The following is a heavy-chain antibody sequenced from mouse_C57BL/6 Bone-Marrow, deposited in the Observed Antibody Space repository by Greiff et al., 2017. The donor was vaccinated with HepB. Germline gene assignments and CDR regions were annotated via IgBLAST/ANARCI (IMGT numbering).Heavy chain of an antibody. Sequence: EVKLMESGGGLVQPGGSLKLSCAASGFTFSDYYMYWVRQTPEKRLEWVAYISNGGGSTYYPDTVKGRFTISRDNAKNTLYLQMSRLKSEDTAMYYCACITTVVATRAMDYWGQGTSVTVSS. CDR3: ACITTVVATRAMDY. D-gene: IGHD1-1*01. V-gene: IGHV5-12*01. J-gene: IGHJ4*01. CDR1: GFTFSDYY. CDR2: ISNGGGST.